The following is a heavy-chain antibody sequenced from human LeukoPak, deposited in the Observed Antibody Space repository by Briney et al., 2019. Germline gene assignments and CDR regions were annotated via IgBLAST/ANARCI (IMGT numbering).Heavy chain of an antibody. CDR1: GFPLSRHL. J-gene: IGHJ4*02. D-gene: IGHD5-18*01. CDR3: TTDTVHTAFGSDY. V-gene: IGHV3-74*01. Sequence: PGGSLSLFCAASGFPLSRHLMLCVRHSPGKGLVWVSRINNDGCSAHCADSVRGRFTISRDNAKNTLYLQMDSLRGEDTAVYYCTTDTVHTAFGSDYWGQGTLVTVSP. CDR2: INNDGCSA.